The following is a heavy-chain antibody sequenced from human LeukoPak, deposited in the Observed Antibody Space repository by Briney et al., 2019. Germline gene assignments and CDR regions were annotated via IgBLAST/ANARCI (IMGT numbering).Heavy chain of an antibody. CDR2: INHSGST. V-gene: IGHV4-34*01. Sequence: SETLSLTCAVYGGSFSGYYWSWIRQPPGKGLEWIGEINHSGSTNYNPSLKSRVTISVDTSKNQFSLKLSSVTAADTAVYHCASQGGAAATEYYFDYWGQGTLVTVSS. J-gene: IGHJ4*02. D-gene: IGHD6-13*01. CDR1: GGSFSGYY. CDR3: ASQGGAAATEYYFDY.